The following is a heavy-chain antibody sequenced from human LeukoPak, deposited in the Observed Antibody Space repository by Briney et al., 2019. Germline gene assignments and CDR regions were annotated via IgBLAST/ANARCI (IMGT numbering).Heavy chain of an antibody. D-gene: IGHD2-2*01. CDR3: ARRLTQYDCFDP. J-gene: IGHJ5*02. Sequence: SQTLSLTCAVSGDSFSSNSVTWNWIRQSPSRGLEWLGRTYYRSTWYNDYAVSVRGRITVNPDTSKNQFSLHLNSVTPEDTAVYYCARRLTQYDCFDPWGQGILVTVSS. CDR1: GDSFSSNSVT. V-gene: IGHV6-1*01. CDR2: TYYRSTWYN.